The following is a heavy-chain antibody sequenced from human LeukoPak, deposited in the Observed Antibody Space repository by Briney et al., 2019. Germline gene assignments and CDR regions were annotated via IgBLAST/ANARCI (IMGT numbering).Heavy chain of an antibody. CDR1: GGSISSYY. V-gene: IGHV4-59*08. J-gene: IGHJ4*02. D-gene: IGHD6-19*01. CDR2: IYYSGST. CDR3: ARQGHSSGWYGGSYFDY. Sequence: SETLSLTCTVSGGSISSYYWSWIRQPPGKGLEWIGYIYYSGSTNYNPSLKSRVTISVDTSKNQFSLKLSSVTAADTAVYYCARQGHSSGWYGGSYFDYWGQGTLVTVSS.